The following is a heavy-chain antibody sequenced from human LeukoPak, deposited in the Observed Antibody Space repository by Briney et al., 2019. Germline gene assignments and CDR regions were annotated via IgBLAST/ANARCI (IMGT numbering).Heavy chain of an antibody. J-gene: IGHJ4*02. Sequence: SETLSLTCTVSGDSISSYYWTWIRQPPGKGLEWIGYIYYSGRTYYNPSLKSRVTISVDTSKNHFSLKVGSVTAADTAVYCCATWYDYGDYADNWGQGTLVTVSS. V-gene: IGHV4-59*08. CDR1: GDSISSYY. D-gene: IGHD4-17*01. CDR2: IYYSGRT. CDR3: ATWYDYGDYADN.